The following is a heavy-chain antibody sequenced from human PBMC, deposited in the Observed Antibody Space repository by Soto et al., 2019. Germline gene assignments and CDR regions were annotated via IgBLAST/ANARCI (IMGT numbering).Heavy chain of an antibody. D-gene: IGHD3-3*01. CDR3: ATGVIWIGYFTVDS. CDR1: GGSFGNSA. CDR2: FIPVYRTL. V-gene: IGHV1-69*01. J-gene: IGHJ4*02. Sequence: QVLLVQSGAEVKKPGSSVKISCKASGGSFGNSAINWVRQTPGQGLEWLGGFIPVYRTLNYAQKFQGRVTITEDESTGTADMTLSSLASNDTAVYYCATGVIWIGYFTVDSWGQGTRVTVSS.